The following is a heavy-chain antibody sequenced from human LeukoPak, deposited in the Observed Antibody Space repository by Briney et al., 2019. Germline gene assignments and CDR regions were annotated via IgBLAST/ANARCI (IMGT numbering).Heavy chain of an antibody. CDR2: IHNHGNGN. J-gene: IGHJ4*02. V-gene: IGHV3-7*01. D-gene: IGHD2-21*02. Sequence: GGSLRLSCAASGFTFSDYWMQWVRQAPGKGLEWVANIHNHGNGNYLVDSVKGRFTISRDNARNSLFLQMNSLRAEDTAVYYCSRGDPDYWGQGTLVIASS. CDR3: SRGDPDY. CDR1: GFTFSDYW.